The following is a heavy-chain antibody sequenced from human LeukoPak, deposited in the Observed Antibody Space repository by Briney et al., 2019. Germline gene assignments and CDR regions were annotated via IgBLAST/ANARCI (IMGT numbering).Heavy chain of an antibody. CDR1: GGSVSSGSYY. J-gene: IGHJ3*02. CDR2: IYYSGST. CDR3: ARRITRVVRGVIKDAFDI. Sequence: SETLSLTCTVSGGSVSSGSYYWSWIRQPPGKGLEWIGYIYYSGSTNYNPSLKSRVTISVDTSKNQFSLKLSSVTAADTAVYYCARRITRVVRGVIKDAFDIWGQGTMVTASS. D-gene: IGHD3-10*01. V-gene: IGHV4-61*01.